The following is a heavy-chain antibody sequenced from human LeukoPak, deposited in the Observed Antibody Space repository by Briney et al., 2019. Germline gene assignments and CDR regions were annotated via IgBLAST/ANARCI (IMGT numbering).Heavy chain of an antibody. CDR2: ISYDGSNK. CDR1: GFTFSSYA. J-gene: IGHJ6*02. V-gene: IGHV3-30-3*01. D-gene: IGHD5-18*01. Sequence: GGSLRLSCAASGFTFSSYAMHWVRQAPGKGLEWVAVISYDGSNKYYADSVKGRFTISRDNSKNTLYLQMNSLRAEDTAVYYCARDGASGYSYGSLYGMDVWGQGTTVTVSS. CDR3: ARDGASGYSYGSLYGMDV.